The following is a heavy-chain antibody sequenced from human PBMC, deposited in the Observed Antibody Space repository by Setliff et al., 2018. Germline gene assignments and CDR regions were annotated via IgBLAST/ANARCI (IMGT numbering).Heavy chain of an antibody. D-gene: IGHD2-2*01. CDR1: GFPLYDYA. Sequence: GGSLRLSCAASGFPLYDYAMHWVRQAPGKGLEWVAGINWDGGNKVYADSVKGRFTISRDNAKNTLYLQMNSLRAEDTAVYYCARAHSSTLSVHDYWGQGTLVTVSS. CDR2: INWDGGNK. V-gene: IGHV3-9*01. J-gene: IGHJ4*02. CDR3: ARAHSSTLSVHDY.